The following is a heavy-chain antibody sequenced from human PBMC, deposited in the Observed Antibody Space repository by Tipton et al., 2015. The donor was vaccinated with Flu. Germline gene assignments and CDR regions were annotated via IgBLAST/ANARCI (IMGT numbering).Heavy chain of an antibody. V-gene: IGHV4-38-2*01. CDR2: VHRTGNP. Sequence: TLSLTCSVSGDSIGSDYFWGWIRQPPGRGLEWIGNVHRTGNPYYNPSLKSRVTISVDTSRNQFSLRLTSVTAADTAVYYCATDYAKTDAFDIWGHGTMVTVSS. J-gene: IGHJ3*02. CDR3: ATDYAKTDAFDI. CDR1: GDSIGSDYF. D-gene: IGHD4-17*01.